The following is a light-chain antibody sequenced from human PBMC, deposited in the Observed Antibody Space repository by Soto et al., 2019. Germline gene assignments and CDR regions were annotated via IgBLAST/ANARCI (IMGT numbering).Light chain of an antibody. CDR1: SSSIGAGYD. CDR3: SSYASSGAVV. V-gene: IGLV1-40*01. Sequence: QSVLTQPPSVSGAPGQRVTISCAGGSSSIGAGYDVHWYQQLPGTAPKLLIYGNFNRPSGVPDRFSGSKSGTSASLAITGLQAGDEADYYCSSYASSGAVVFGGGTKLTVL. CDR2: GNF. J-gene: IGLJ2*01.